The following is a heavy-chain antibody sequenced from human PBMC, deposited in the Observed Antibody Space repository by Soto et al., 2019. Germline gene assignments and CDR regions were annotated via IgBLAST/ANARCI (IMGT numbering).Heavy chain of an antibody. V-gene: IGHV4-39*01. Sequence: QLQLQESGPGLVNPSETLSLTCSVSGGSISSRTFWWAWIRQPPGKGLEWIGDMYYSGSSYSSPSLKSRVTLSVDTSKNQLSLKLNSVTAADTAVYYCARHPRDDYNYGGSGIFDYWGQGTLVTVSS. CDR1: GGSISSRTFW. D-gene: IGHD4-4*01. J-gene: IGHJ4*02. CDR3: ARHPRDDYNYGGSGIFDY. CDR2: MYYSGSS.